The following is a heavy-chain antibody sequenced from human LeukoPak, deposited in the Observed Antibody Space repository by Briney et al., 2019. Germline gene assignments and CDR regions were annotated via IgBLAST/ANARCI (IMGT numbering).Heavy chain of an antibody. Sequence: GGSLRLSCAASGFTFSSYSMHWVRQAPGKGLEWVSGISWNSGSIGHADSVKGRFTISRDNAKNSLYLQMNSLRAEDMALYYCAKDRLGSGYAFDIWGQGTMVTVSS. V-gene: IGHV3-9*03. J-gene: IGHJ3*02. CDR1: GFTFSSYS. CDR2: ISWNSGSI. D-gene: IGHD3-10*01. CDR3: AKDRLGSGYAFDI.